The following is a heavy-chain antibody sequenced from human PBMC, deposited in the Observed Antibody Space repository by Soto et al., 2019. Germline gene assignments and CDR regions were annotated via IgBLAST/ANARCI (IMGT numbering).Heavy chain of an antibody. CDR2: ISNNEDAA. J-gene: IGHJ4*02. Sequence: EVQLLESGGALVPPGGSLRLSCAASGFTFYNYAMSWVRQAPGKGLEWVSGISNNEDAANYADSVKGRFTISRDNSKNMLYLQLNSLRAEDTAVYYCARVPWHLVRTHYFRYWGQGTLVSVSS. CDR3: ARVPWHLVRTHYFRY. V-gene: IGHV3-23*01. D-gene: IGHD6-6*01. CDR1: GFTFYNYA.